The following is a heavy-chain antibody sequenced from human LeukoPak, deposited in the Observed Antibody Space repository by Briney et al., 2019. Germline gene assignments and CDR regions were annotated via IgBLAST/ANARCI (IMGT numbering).Heavy chain of an antibody. D-gene: IGHD3-16*02. CDR1: GFTFSSYG. Sequence: PGGSLRLSCAASGFTFSSYGMHWVRQAPGKGLEWVAVISYDGSNKYYADSVKGRFTISRDNSKNTLYLQMNSLGAEDTAVYYCAKAGNVWGSYRTTDFDYWGQGTLVTVSS. J-gene: IGHJ4*02. CDR2: ISYDGSNK. CDR3: AKAGNVWGSYRTTDFDY. V-gene: IGHV3-30*18.